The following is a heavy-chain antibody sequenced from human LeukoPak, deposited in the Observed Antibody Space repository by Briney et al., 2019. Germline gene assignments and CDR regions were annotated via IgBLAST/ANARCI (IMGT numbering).Heavy chain of an antibody. CDR2: IHHSKSS. J-gene: IGHJ4*02. D-gene: IGHD2-21*02. CDR1: GGSISSGGYS. Sequence: SETLSLTCAVSGGSISSGGYSWSWIRQPPGKGLEWIGEIHHSKSSNYYPSLKSQVTISVDKSKNQFSLELNSVTAADTAVYYCARGGDWLFDYWGQGILVTVSS. V-gene: IGHV4-30-2*01. CDR3: ARGGDWLFDY.